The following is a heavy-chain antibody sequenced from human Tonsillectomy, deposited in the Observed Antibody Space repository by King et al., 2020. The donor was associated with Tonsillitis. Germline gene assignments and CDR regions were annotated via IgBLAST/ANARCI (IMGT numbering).Heavy chain of an antibody. V-gene: IGHV3-30*18. Sequence: VQLVESGGGVVQPGRSLSLSCAASGFTFSNYGMHWVRQAPGKGLEWVAAISYDVSHTYHAPSVTGRFTISRDNSKTPLHLQLNSLRAEATAMYSCANDLLEYSSGCPFDYWGQGTLVTVSS. CDR3: ANDLLEYSSGCPFDY. CDR2: ISYDVSHT. J-gene: IGHJ4*02. D-gene: IGHD6-19*01. CDR1: GFTFSNYG.